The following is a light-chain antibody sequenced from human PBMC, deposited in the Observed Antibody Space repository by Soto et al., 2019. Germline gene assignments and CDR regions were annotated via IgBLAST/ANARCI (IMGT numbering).Light chain of an antibody. J-gene: IGKJ1*01. CDR2: KAS. Sequence: DIQMTQSPSTLSASVGDRVTITCRTSQRISSWLAWYQQKPGKATNLLIYKASTMKSGIPSRFSGSRSRTEFTFAISSLQPDDSATYYCQQYNDNCTFGQGTKVDIK. V-gene: IGKV1-5*03. CDR3: QQYNDNCT. CDR1: QRISSW.